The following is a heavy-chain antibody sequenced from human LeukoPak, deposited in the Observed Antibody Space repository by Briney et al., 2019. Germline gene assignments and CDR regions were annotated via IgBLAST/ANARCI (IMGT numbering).Heavy chain of an antibody. J-gene: IGHJ5*02. CDR1: GESISGFY. V-gene: IGHV4-59*12. CDR3: ARAIVVVAADNWFDP. D-gene: IGHD2-15*01. Sequence: PSETLSLTCTVSGESISGFYWTWIRQPPGKGLEWIGYIYYSGSTNYNPSLKSRVTISVDTSKNQFSLKLSSVTAADTAVYYCARAIVVVAADNWFDPWGQGTLVTVSS. CDR2: IYYSGST.